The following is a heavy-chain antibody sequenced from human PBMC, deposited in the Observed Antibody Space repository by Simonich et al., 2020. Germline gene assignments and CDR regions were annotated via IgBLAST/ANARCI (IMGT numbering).Heavy chain of an antibody. Sequence: QVQLVQSGAEVKKPGASVKVSCKASGYTFTSYGISWVRQAPGQGLEWMEWINAYNGKQNYTQKVQGRVTMTTDTSTSTAYRELRSLRSDDTAVYYCARASRGTWWYYYFDYWGQGTLVTVSS. J-gene: IGHJ4*02. D-gene: IGHD2-15*01. CDR1: GYTFTSYG. CDR2: INAYNGKQ. V-gene: IGHV1-18*01. CDR3: ARASRGTWWYYYFDY.